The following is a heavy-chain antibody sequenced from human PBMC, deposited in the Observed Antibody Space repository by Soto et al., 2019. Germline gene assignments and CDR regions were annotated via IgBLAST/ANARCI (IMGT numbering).Heavy chain of an antibody. CDR2: VSGSGDST. CDR1: AFTFSSYA. J-gene: IGHJ4*02. V-gene: IGHV3-23*01. D-gene: IGHD2-21*02. Sequence: EVQLLESGGGLAQPGGSLRLSCAASAFTFSSYAMSWVRQAPGKGLEWVSAVSGSGDSTYYADSVKGRFTISRDNSKNPLYLQMHRLRAEDTAVYYCAKGRASDCPGCTQDYWGQGTLVTVSS. CDR3: AKGRASDCPGCTQDY.